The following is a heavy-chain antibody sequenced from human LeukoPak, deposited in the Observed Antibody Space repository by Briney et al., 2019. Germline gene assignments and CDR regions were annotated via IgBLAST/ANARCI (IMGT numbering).Heavy chain of an antibody. CDR2: IYTSGST. J-gene: IGHJ4*02. CDR1: GGSISSYY. CDR3: ARVNCSGGSCYEGY. Sequence: SETLSLTCTVSGGSISSYYWSWIRQPAGKGLEWIGRIYTSGSTNYNPSLKSRVTMSVDTSKNQFSLKLSSVTAADTAVYYCARVNCSGGSCYEGYWGQGTLVTVSS. V-gene: IGHV4-4*07. D-gene: IGHD2-15*01.